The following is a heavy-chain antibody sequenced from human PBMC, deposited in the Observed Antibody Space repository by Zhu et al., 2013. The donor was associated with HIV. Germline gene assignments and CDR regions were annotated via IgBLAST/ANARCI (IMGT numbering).Heavy chain of an antibody. V-gene: IGHV4-59*01. CDR2: IYYSGST. D-gene: IGHD1-26*01. CDR1: GGSISGYH. Sequence: VQLQESGPGLVKPSETLSLTCTVSGGSISGYHWSWVRQPPGKGLEWIGYIYYSGSTNYNPSLKSRVTISVDTSKNQFSLKLSSVTAADTAVYYCARVPRRRQLPDYWGQGTLVTVSS. CDR3: ARVPRRRQLPDY. J-gene: IGHJ4*02.